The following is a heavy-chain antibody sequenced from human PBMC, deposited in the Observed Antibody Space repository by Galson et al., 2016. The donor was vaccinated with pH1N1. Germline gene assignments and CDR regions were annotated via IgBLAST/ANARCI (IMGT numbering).Heavy chain of an antibody. Sequence: SLRLSCAASGFTFSDYYMSWVRQAPGKGLEWVSYISSSGSHTDYADSVRGRFTISRDNSKNTLYLQMRSLRVDDTAVYYCARDYCSGYYRRSFDLWGQGTLVTVSS. CDR3: ARDYCSGYYRRSFDL. CDR1: GFTFSDYY. CDR2: ISSSGSHT. J-gene: IGHJ4*02. D-gene: IGHD3-22*01. V-gene: IGHV3-11*06.